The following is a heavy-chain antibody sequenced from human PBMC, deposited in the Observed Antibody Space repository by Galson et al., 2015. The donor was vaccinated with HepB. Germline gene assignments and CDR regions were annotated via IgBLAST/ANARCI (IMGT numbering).Heavy chain of an antibody. Sequence: SLRLSCAASGFTFSSYGMHWVRQAPGKGLEWVAFIRYDGSNKYYADSVKGRFTISRDNSKNTLYLQMNSLRAEDTAVYHCAKDARTAMVKGGAWFDPWGQGTLVTVSS. J-gene: IGHJ5*02. CDR1: GFTFSSYG. CDR2: IRYDGSNK. V-gene: IGHV3-30*02. D-gene: IGHD5-18*01. CDR3: AKDARTAMVKGGAWFDP.